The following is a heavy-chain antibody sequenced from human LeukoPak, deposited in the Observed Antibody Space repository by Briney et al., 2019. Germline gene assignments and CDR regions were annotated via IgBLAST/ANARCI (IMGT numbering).Heavy chain of an antibody. CDR3: ARGIGGSSRGWFDP. V-gene: IGHV3-13*01. Sequence: QTGGSLRLSCAASGFTFSTYDMHWVRQATGKGLEWVSGIGTAGDTYYPGSVKGRFTISRENAKNSLYLQMNSLRAGDTAVYYCARGIGGSSRGWFDPCGQGTLVTVSS. CDR2: IGTAGDT. J-gene: IGHJ5*02. D-gene: IGHD6-13*01. CDR1: GFTFSTYD.